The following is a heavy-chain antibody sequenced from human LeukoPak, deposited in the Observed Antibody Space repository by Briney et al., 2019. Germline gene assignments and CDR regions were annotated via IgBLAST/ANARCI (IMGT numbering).Heavy chain of an antibody. D-gene: IGHD6-19*01. CDR2: ISAYNGNT. J-gene: IGHJ6*03. V-gene: IGHV1-18*01. Sequence: GASVKVSCKASGYTFTSYGISWVRQAPGQGLEWMGWISAYNGNTNYAQKLRGRVTMTTDTSTSTAYMELRSLRSDDTAVYYCARGVSAVAGNYYYYYMDVWGKGTTVTVSS. CDR1: GYTFTSYG. CDR3: ARGVSAVAGNYYYYYMDV.